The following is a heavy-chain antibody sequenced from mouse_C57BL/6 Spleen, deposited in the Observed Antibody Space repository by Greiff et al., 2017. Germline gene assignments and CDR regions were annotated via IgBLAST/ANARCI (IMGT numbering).Heavy chain of an antibody. J-gene: IGHJ1*03. D-gene: IGHD2-4*01. CDR3: VRWDYRDWYFDV. V-gene: IGHV10-1*01. Sequence: EVQLVESGGGLVQPKGSLKLSCAASGFSFTTYAMNWVRQAPGKGLEWVGRIRSKSNNNATYDNVSVKARFTISRDDSESMLYLQMNNLKTEDTAMYYCVRWDYRDWYFDVWGTGTMVTVSS. CDR2: IRSKSNNNAT. CDR1: GFSFTTYA.